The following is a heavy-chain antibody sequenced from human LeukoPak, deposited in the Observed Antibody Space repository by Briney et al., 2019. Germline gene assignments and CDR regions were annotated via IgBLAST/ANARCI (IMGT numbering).Heavy chain of an antibody. CDR2: ISAYNGNT. CDR1: GYTFSSYG. D-gene: IGHD4-17*01. V-gene: IGHV1-18*01. J-gene: IGHJ4*02. CDR3: ARSKGHYYGDYGLDY. Sequence: ASVKVSCKGSGYTFSSYGLSWVRQAPGQGLEWMGWISAYNGNTNYAQKLQGRVTMTTDTSTSTAYMELRSLRSDDTAVYYCARSKGHYYGDYGLDYWGQGTLVTVSS.